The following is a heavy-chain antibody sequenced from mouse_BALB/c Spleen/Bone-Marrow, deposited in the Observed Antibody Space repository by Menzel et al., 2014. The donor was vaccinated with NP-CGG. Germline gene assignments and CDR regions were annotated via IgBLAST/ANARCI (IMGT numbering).Heavy chain of an antibody. CDR3: AKLGRSYYYFDV. CDR2: IWGGGST. J-gene: IGHJ1*01. D-gene: IGHD1-1*01. CDR1: GFSLTDYG. Sequence: VQLVESGPGLVSPSQSLSITCTVSGFSLTDYGVSWIRQPPGKGLEWLGVIWGGGSTYYNSALKSRLSISKDNSKSQVFLKMNSLQTVGTAMYYCAKLGRSYYYFDVWGAGTTVTVSS. V-gene: IGHV2-6-5*01.